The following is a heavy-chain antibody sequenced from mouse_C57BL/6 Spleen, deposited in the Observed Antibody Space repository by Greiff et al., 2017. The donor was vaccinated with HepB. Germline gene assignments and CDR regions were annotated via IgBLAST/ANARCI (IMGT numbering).Heavy chain of an antibody. V-gene: IGHV6-3*01. Sequence: EVKVEESGGGLVQPGGSMKLSCVASGFTFSNYWMNWVRQSPEKGLEWVAQIRLKSDNYATHYAESVKGRFTISRHKSKSSVYLQMNNLRAEDTGINCCTGIYAGYPYYFDYWGQGTTRTVSS. CDR1: GFTFSNYW. CDR2: IRLKSDNYAT. CDR3: TGIYAGYPYYFDY. J-gene: IGHJ2*01. D-gene: IGHD2-3*01.